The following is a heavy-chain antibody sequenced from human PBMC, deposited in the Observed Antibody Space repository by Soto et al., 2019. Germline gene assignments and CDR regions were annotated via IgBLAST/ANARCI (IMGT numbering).Heavy chain of an antibody. Sequence: PSETLSLTCTVSGGSVNSDFYYWSSIRQPPGKGLEWIGYIYYTGSTNYNPSLKSRVTISLDTSRNQFSLKLSSVTAADTAVFYCAREYSNSPEGFDYWGQGALVTVSS. CDR2: IYYTGST. CDR3: AREYSNSPEGFDY. CDR1: GGSVNSDFYY. V-gene: IGHV4-61*01. J-gene: IGHJ4*02. D-gene: IGHD6-6*01.